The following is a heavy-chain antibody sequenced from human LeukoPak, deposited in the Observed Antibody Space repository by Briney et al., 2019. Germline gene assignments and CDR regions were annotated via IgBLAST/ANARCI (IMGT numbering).Heavy chain of an antibody. Sequence: ASLKVSCKASGYTFTGYYTHWVRQAPGQGLEWMGRINPNSGGTNYAQKFQGRVTMTRDTSISTAYMELSRLRSDDTAVYYCARDAGDWTKVDYWGQGTLVTVSS. V-gene: IGHV1-2*06. CDR3: ARDAGDWTKVDY. CDR1: GYTFTGYY. D-gene: IGHD3/OR15-3a*01. J-gene: IGHJ4*02. CDR2: INPNSGGT.